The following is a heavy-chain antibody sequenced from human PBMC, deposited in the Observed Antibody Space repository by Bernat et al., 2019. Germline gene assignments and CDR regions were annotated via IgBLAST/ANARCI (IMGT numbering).Heavy chain of an antibody. CDR1: GGSISRHY. Sequence: QVQLQESGPGLVKPSETLSLTCPVSGGSISRHYWSWIRQPPGKGLEWIGYVYYTGSTSYKSSLQSRVTIFVDTSKNQFSLKRPFVTAADTAVYYCARRATMSQGANWDFDLWGRGTLVTVSS. CDR3: ARRATMSQGANWDFDL. CDR2: VYYTGST. V-gene: IGHV4-59*08. D-gene: IGHD3-10*01. J-gene: IGHJ2*01.